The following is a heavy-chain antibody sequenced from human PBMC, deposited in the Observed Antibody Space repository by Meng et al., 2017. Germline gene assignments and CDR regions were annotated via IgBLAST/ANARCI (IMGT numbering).Heavy chain of an antibody. Sequence: QVHLQQWGSRLLKPSETLSLTCVVYGGSFSGYYWSWIRQPPGKGLEWIGEINHSGSTNYNPSLKSRVTISVDTSKNQFSLKLSSVTAADTAVYYCARGRWRGNRFDPWGQGTLVTVSS. CDR2: INHSGST. CDR1: GGSFSGYY. V-gene: IGHV4-34*01. CDR3: ARGRWRGNRFDP. D-gene: IGHD3-10*01. J-gene: IGHJ5*02.